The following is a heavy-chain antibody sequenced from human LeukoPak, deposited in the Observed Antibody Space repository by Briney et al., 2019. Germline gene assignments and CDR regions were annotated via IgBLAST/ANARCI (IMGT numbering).Heavy chain of an antibody. CDR2: ISWDSDTL. CDR1: GFSFDDYA. Sequence: GGSLRLSCAASGFSFDDYAMHWVRQTPGKGLEWVSGISWDSDTLGYADSVKGRFIISRDNAKSSLYLQMNSLRAEDTAVYYCARGPNTAGNYRAFDLWGQGTKVTVSS. CDR3: ARGPNTAGNYRAFDL. J-gene: IGHJ3*01. D-gene: IGHD4-11*01. V-gene: IGHV3-9*01.